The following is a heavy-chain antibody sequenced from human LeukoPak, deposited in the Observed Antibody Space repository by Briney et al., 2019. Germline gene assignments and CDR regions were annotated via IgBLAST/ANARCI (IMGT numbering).Heavy chain of an antibody. V-gene: IGHV4-30-4*01. CDR1: GGSISSGDYY. D-gene: IGHD5-12*01. CDR2: IYYSGST. Sequence: SETLSLTCTVSGGSISSGDYYWSWIRQPPGKGLEWIGYIYYSGSTYYNPSLKSRVTISVDTSKNQFSLKLSSVTAADTAVYYCARGGGYDFIFGWFDPWGQGTLVTVSS. CDR3: ARGGGYDFIFGWFDP. J-gene: IGHJ5*02.